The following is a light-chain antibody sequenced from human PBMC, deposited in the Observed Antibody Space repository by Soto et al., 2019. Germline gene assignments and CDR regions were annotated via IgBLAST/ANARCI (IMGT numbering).Light chain of an antibody. J-gene: IGLJ1*01. CDR1: SSNVGAGSD. V-gene: IGLV1-40*01. CDR3: SSYAGSSNV. Sequence: QSVLTQPPSVSGAPGQRVTISCTGSSSNVGAGSDVHWYQQLPGTAPKLLIYINNNRPSGVPDRFSGSKSGTSASLAISGLQAEDEAHYYCSSYAGSSNVFGTGTKLTVL. CDR2: INN.